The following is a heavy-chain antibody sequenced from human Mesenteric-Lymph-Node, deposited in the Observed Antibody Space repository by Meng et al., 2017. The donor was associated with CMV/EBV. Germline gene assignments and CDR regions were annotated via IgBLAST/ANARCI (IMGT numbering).Heavy chain of an antibody. CDR3: ARVLAAAGTYYGMDV. J-gene: IGHJ6*02. D-gene: IGHD6-13*01. CDR2: ISSSSSYI. V-gene: IGHV3-21*01. Sequence: GGSLRLSCAASGFTFSSYSMNWVRQAPGKGLEWVSSISSSSSYIYYADSVKGRFTISRDNAKNTLYLQMNSLRAEDTAVYYCARVLAAAGTYYGMDVWGQGTTVTVSS. CDR1: GFTFSSYS.